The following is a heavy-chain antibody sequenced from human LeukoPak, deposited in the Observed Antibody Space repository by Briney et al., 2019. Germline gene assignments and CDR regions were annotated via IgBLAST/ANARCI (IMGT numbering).Heavy chain of an antibody. D-gene: IGHD3-3*01. J-gene: IGHJ4*02. CDR2: IIPIFGTA. Sequence: ASVKVSCKASGGTFSSYAISWVRQAPGQGLEWMGRIIPIFGTANYAQKFQGRVTITTDESTSTAYMELSSLRSEDTAVYYCARGNYDFWSGYYSYFDYWGQGTLVTVSS. CDR3: ARGNYDFWSGYYSYFDY. CDR1: GGTFSSYA. V-gene: IGHV1-69*05.